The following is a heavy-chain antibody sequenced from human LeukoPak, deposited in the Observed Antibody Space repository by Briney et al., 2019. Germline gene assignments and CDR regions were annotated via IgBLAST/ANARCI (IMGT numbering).Heavy chain of an antibody. CDR1: GYRFTSYW. CDR2: IYPGDSDT. J-gene: IGHJ4*02. CDR3: ARRAYCSGGSCYHDFDY. Sequence: GESLKISCKGSGYRFTSYWIGWVRQMPGKGLEWMGIIYPGDSDTRYSPSFQGQVTISADKSISTAYLQCSSLKASDTAMYYCARRAYCSGGSCYHDFDYWGQGTLVTVSS. D-gene: IGHD2-15*01. V-gene: IGHV5-51*01.